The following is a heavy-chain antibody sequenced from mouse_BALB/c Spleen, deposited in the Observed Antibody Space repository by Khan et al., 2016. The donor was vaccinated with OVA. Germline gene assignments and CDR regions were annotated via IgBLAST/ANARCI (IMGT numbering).Heavy chain of an antibody. CDR1: GFNIKDTY. CDR3: ARRRNYYGSLGY. Sequence: VQLQQSGAELVKPGASVKLSCTASGFNIKDTYMHWVKQRPEQGLEWIGRIDPANGNTKYDPKFQGKATITADTSSNTAYLQLSSLTSEDTAVFYCARRRNYYGSLGYWGQGTTLTVSS. J-gene: IGHJ2*01. V-gene: IGHV14-3*02. D-gene: IGHD1-1*01. CDR2: IDPANGNT.